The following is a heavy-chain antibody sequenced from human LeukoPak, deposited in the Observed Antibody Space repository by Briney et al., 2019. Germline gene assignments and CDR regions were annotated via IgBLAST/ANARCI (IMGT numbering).Heavy chain of an antibody. CDR2: INHRGIT. J-gene: IGHJ5*02. CDR1: GGSFSGFF. D-gene: IGHD4-17*01. Sequence: PPETLSLTCSVYGGSFSGFFWTWIRQPPGKGLEWIGEINHRGITNYNPSLTSRVTISVDTSKNQFFLKLSSVTAADTAVYYCAGDYGDLLTGIRLDTWGQGTLVTVSS. CDR3: AGDYGDLLTGIRLDT. V-gene: IGHV4-34*01.